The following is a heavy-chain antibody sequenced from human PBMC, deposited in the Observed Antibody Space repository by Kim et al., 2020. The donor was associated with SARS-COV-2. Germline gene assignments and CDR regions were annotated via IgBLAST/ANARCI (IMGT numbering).Heavy chain of an antibody. CDR1: GASISSSNW. CDR2: IYHSGNT. V-gene: IGHV4-4*02. Sequence: SETLSLTCDVSGASISSSNWWSWVRQPPGKVLEWIGEIYHSGNTYYNPSLRSRVTISVDKSKNQFSLKLTSVTAVDTALYYSARCPGDSSSFWFYPWGQGALVTVFS. J-gene: IGHJ5*02. D-gene: IGHD3-22*01. CDR3: ARCPGDSSSFWFYP.